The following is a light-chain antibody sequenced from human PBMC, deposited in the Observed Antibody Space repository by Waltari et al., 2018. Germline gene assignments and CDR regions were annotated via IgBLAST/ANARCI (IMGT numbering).Light chain of an antibody. Sequence: DIQMTPSPPSLSAFVGDRVIMTCQASHDINNYLNWYQQKPGKDPKLLNRDASNLETGVPTRFSGSQSRTDFTLTISSLQPEDVGTYYCQRYDNLPIFAFGPGTKVEIK. CDR3: QRYDNLPIFA. J-gene: IGKJ3*01. CDR2: DAS. CDR1: HDINNY. V-gene: IGKV1-33*01.